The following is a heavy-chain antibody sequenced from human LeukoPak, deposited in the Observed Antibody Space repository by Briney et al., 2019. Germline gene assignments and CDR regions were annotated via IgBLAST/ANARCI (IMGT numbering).Heavy chain of an antibody. D-gene: IGHD3-10*01. Sequence: PGRSLRLSCAASGFTFSNYGMHWVRQAPGKGLEWVAVIWYDGSNKYYADSVKGRFTISRDNSKNTLYLQMNSLRAEDTAVYYCAGNYGPYYFDYWGQGMLVTVSS. CDR2: IWYDGSNK. CDR1: GFTFSNYG. V-gene: IGHV3-33*01. CDR3: AGNYGPYYFDY. J-gene: IGHJ4*02.